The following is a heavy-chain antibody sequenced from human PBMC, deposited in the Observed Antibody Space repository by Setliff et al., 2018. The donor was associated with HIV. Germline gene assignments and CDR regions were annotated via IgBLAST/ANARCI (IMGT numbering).Heavy chain of an antibody. Sequence: PSETLSLTCTVSGGSISSGGHYWSWIRQHPGKGLEWIGEINNSGSTNYNPSLKSRVTISVDTSRNQFSLKLRSVTAADTAVYYCARERGSGSLDAFDIWGHGTMVTVS. J-gene: IGHJ3*02. CDR3: ARERGSGSLDAFDI. D-gene: IGHD3-10*01. CDR1: GGSISSGGHY. V-gene: IGHV4-31*03. CDR2: INNSGST.